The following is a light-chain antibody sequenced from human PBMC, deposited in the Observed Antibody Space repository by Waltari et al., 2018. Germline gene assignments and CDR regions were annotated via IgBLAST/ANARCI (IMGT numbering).Light chain of an antibody. J-gene: IGLJ3*02. CDR2: DVS. V-gene: IGLV2-14*03. CDR1: SGDVGGSDH. CDR3: SSYTSISACVL. Sequence: QYALPQPASVSGHPGQSISIPCPAHSGDVGGSDHVSCYQQHPGKAPKLMIYDVSNRPAGVANRFAGSKSGNTASLTISGLQAEDEADYYCSSYTSISACVLFGGGTKLTVL.